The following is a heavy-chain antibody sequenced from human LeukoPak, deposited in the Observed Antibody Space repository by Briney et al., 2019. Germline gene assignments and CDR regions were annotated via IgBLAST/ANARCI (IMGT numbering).Heavy chain of an antibody. D-gene: IGHD5-18*01. J-gene: IGHJ4*02. V-gene: IGHV3-74*01. Sequence: PGGFLRLSCAASGFTFTSYWMHWVRQAPGKGLVWVSRIDSGGSGISYADSVKGRFTISRDNAKNTLYLQMDSLRVEDTAVYYCARGPAGNSYGSLWGQGTLVTVSS. CDR3: ARGPAGNSYGSL. CDR1: GFTFTSYW. CDR2: IDSGGSGI.